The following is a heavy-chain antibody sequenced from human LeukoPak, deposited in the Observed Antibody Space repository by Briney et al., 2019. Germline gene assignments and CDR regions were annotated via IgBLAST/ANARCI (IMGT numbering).Heavy chain of an antibody. CDR3: ARGYCSSTSCCDYYYYMDV. D-gene: IGHD2-2*01. J-gene: IGHJ6*03. Sequence: SVKVSCKASGGTFSSYAISWVRQAPGQGLEWMGRIIPIFGTANYAQKFQGRVTITTDESTSTAYMELSSLRSEDTAVYYCARGYCSSTSCCDYYYYMDVWGKGTTVTVSS. V-gene: IGHV1-69*05. CDR2: IIPIFGTA. CDR1: GGTFSSYA.